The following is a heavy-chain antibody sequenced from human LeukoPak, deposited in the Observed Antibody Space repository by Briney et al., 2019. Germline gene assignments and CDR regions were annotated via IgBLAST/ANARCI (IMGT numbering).Heavy chain of an antibody. J-gene: IGHJ3*02. CDR3: ARLLAGSGYARDAFDI. D-gene: IGHD3-22*01. CDR2: MSYVGSNK. V-gene: IGHV3-30*04. Sequence: GRSLRLSCAASGFTFSSYAMHWVRQAPGKGLEWVAVMSYVGSNKYYADSVKGRFTISRDNSKNTLYLQMNSLRAEDTAVYYCARLLAGSGYARDAFDIWGQGTMVTVSS. CDR1: GFTFSSYA.